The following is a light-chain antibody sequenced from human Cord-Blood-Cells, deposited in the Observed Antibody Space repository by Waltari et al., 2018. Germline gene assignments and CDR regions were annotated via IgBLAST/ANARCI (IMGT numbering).Light chain of an antibody. CDR1: QSVSSN. CDR2: GAS. Sequence: IVMTQSPATLSVSPGESATLSCRASQSVSSNLAWYQQKPGQAPRLLIYGASTRATGIPARFSGSGSGTEFTLTISSLQSEDFAVYYCQQYNNWPRVFTFGPGTKVDIK. V-gene: IGKV3-15*01. J-gene: IGKJ3*01. CDR3: QQYNNWPRVFT.